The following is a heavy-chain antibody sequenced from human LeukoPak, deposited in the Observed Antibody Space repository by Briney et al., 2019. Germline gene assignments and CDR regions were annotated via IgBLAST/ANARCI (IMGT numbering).Heavy chain of an antibody. CDR1: GYSLSNGYY. CDR3: AKDIYGVFDF. CDR2: VNHTGST. J-gene: IGHJ4*02. V-gene: IGHV4-38-2*02. D-gene: IGHD4-17*01. Sequence: PSETLSLTCAVPGYSLSNGYYWGWIRQPPGKGLDWIASVNHTGSTYYNPSLKSRVTMSIDTSKNQFSLRLTSVTAADTAVYYCAKDIYGVFDFWGQGTLVTVS.